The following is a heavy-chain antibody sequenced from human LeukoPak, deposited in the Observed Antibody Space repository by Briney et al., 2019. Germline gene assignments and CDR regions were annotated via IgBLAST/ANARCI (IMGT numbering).Heavy chain of an antibody. D-gene: IGHD3-3*01. CDR1: GGSISSYY. CDR3: AGTYYDFWSYYFDY. CDR2: IYYSGST. V-gene: IGHV4-59*01. J-gene: IGHJ4*02. Sequence: PSETLSLTCTVSGGSISSYYWSWIRQPPGKGLEWIGYIYYSGSTNYNPSLKSRVTISVDTSKNQFSLKLSSVTAADTAVYYCAGTYYDFWSYYFDYWGQGTLVTVSS.